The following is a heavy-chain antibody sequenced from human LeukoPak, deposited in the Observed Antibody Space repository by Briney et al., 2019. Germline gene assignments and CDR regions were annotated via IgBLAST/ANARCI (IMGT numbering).Heavy chain of an antibody. J-gene: IGHJ4*02. CDR3: ARRDCRGGSCLFDY. CDR2: IYYSGST. Sequence: SETLSLTCTVSGGSISSYYWSWIRQPPGKGLEWIGYIYYSGSTNYNPSLKSRVTISVDTSKNQFSLKLSSVTAADTAVYYCARRDCRGGSCLFDYWGQGTLVTVSS. D-gene: IGHD2-15*01. CDR1: GGSISSYY. V-gene: IGHV4-59*01.